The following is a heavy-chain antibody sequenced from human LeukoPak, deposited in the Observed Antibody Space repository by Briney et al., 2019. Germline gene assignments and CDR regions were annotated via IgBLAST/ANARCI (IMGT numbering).Heavy chain of an antibody. CDR2: ISGSGDST. D-gene: IGHD6-13*01. CDR3: AKASVSSSWFDAFDI. J-gene: IGHJ3*02. CDR1: GFTFSSYA. Sequence: PGGSLRLSCAASGFTFSSYAMSWVRQAPGKGLEWVSAISGSGDSTYYADSVKGRFTISRDNSKNTLYLQMNSLRAEDTAVYYCAKASVSSSWFDAFDIWGQGKMVTVSS. V-gene: IGHV3-23*01.